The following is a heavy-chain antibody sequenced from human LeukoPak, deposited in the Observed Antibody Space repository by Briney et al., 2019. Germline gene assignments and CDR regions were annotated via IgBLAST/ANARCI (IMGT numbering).Heavy chain of an antibody. CDR1: GASINSYY. J-gene: IGHJ6*03. V-gene: IGHV4-59*01. Sequence: PSETLSLTCTVSGASINSYYWSWIRQPPGKGLEWIGHIFYTGTSNYNPSLKSRVTILLNRPNNQFSLRLTSVTAADTAVYYCARGTVTTTPHYYYYMDVWGKGTTVTVSS. CDR2: IFYTGTS. CDR3: ARGTVTTTPHYYYYMDV. D-gene: IGHD4-11*01.